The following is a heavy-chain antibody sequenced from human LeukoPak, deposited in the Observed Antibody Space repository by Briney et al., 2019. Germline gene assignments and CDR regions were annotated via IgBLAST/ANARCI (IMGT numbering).Heavy chain of an antibody. J-gene: IGHJ5*02. CDR2: ISAYNDNT. Sequence: ASVKVSFKASGYTFTSYGISWVRQAPGQGLEWMGWISAYNDNTNYAQKLQGRVTMTTDTSTSTAYMELRSLRSDDTAVYYCALLPGLGGGNSGWFDPWGQGTLVTVSS. D-gene: IGHD4-23*01. CDR1: GYTFTSYG. V-gene: IGHV1-18*01. CDR3: ALLPGLGGGNSGWFDP.